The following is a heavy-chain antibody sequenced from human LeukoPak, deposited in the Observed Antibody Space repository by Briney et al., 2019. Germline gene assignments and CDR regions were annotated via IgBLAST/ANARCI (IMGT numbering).Heavy chain of an antibody. CDR3: VRHISTNTGYFDS. J-gene: IGHJ4*02. Sequence: SETLSLTCTVSGGSINSHSYYWGWIRQPPGKGLERIGSVYYDGTSYSNPSLKSRAAVFVDTSRDQFSLDLSFVTAADTALYYCVRHISTNTGYFDSCGPGILVSVSS. V-gene: IGHV4-39*01. CDR2: VYYDGTS. D-gene: IGHD5-24*01. CDR1: GGSINSHSYY.